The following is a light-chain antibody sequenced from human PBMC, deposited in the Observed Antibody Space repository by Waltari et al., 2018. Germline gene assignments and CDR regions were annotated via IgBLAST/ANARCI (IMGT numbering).Light chain of an antibody. CDR1: QSLVYTDGISY. CDR2: KFS. V-gene: IGKV2-30*01. J-gene: IGKJ5*01. Sequence: DVGLTQSPLSLPVTPGQSASISCRSSQSLVYTDGISYLNWFHQRQGQAPRLLIYKFSNLDSGVPDRFSGSGSGTDFTLMISSVEADDVVVYFCMQATHWPVTFGQGTRLEIK. CDR3: MQATHWPVT.